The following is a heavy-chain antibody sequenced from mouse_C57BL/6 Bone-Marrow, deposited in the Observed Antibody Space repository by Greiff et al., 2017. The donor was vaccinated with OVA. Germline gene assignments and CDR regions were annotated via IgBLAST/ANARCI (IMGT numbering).Heavy chain of an antibody. CDR2: ISSGSSPI. CDR1: GFTFSDYG. CDR3: ARYYYGSPWFAY. D-gene: IGHD1-1*01. V-gene: IGHV5-17*01. Sequence: EVQLVESGGGLVKPGGSLKLSCAASGFTFSDYGMHWVRQAPEKGLEWVAYISSGSSPIYYADTVKGRFTISRDNAKNTLFLQMTSLRSEDTAMYYCARYYYGSPWFAYWGQGTLVTVSA. J-gene: IGHJ3*01.